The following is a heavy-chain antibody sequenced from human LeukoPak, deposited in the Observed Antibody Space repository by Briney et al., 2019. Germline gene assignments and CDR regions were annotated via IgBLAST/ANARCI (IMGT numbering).Heavy chain of an antibody. D-gene: IGHD6-19*01. CDR1: GFTFSSYG. Sequence: PGGSLRLSCAASGFTFSSYGMTWVRQAPGKVLDWVSTISTSGASTHYTDSVKGRFTISRDNSKNTLYLQLNRLRAEDTAVYYCVKEDSGWYFAYWGQGILVTVSS. J-gene: IGHJ4*02. V-gene: IGHV3-23*01. CDR3: VKEDSGWYFAY. CDR2: ISTSGAST.